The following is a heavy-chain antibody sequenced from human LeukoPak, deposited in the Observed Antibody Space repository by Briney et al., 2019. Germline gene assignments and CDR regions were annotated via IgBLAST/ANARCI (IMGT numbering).Heavy chain of an antibody. J-gene: IGHJ3*02. D-gene: IGHD3-10*01. CDR2: ISGSGGST. CDR3: AKAGGSGSYYKPVSLDI. CDR1: GFTFSSYA. V-gene: IGHV3-23*01. Sequence: GGSLRLSCAASGFTFSSYAMSWVRQAPGKGLEWVSAISGSGGSTYYADSVKGRFTISRDNSENTLYLQMNSLRAEDTAVYYCAKAGGSGSYYKPVSLDIWGQGTMVTVSS.